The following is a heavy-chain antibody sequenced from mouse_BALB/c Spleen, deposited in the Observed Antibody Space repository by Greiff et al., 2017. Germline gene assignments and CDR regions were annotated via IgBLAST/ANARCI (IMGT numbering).Heavy chain of an antibody. V-gene: IGHV3-8*02. CDR1: GDSITSGY. J-gene: IGHJ4*01. CDR3: ARSPPSHYYGSSYGAMDY. D-gene: IGHD1-1*01. CDR2: ISYSGST. Sequence: EVHLVESGPSLVKPSQTLSLTCSVTGDSITSGYWNWIRKFPGNKLEYMGYISYSGSTYYNPSLKSRISITRVTSKNQYYLQLNSVTTEDTATYYCARSPPSHYYGSSYGAMDYWGQGTSVTVSS.